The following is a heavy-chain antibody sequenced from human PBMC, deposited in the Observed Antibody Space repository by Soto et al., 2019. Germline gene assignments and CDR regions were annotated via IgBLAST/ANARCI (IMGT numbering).Heavy chain of an antibody. CDR1: GGTFSRYA. J-gene: IGHJ2*01. Sequence: QVQLVQSGAEVKKPGSSVKVSCKASGGTFSRYAISWVRQAPGQGLEWMGGITPMFSTANYAQKFQGRVTITADESTSTVHMDLSRLRSDDTAVYYCAQTLGSAVAGPGRFDLWGRGTLVIVSS. CDR3: AQTLGSAVAGPGRFDL. CDR2: ITPMFSTA. V-gene: IGHV1-69*12. D-gene: IGHD6-19*01.